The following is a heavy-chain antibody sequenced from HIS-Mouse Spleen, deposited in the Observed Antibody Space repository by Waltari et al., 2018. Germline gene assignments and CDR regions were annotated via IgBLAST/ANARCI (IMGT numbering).Heavy chain of an antibody. D-gene: IGHD6-13*01. Sequence: QLQLQESGPGLVKPSETLSLTCTVSVGPLSSSSYYWGWIRQPPGKGLEWIGGIYYSGSTYYNPSLKSRVTISVDTSKNQFSLKLSSVTAADTAVYYCAREIPYSSSWYDWYFDLWGRGTLVTVSS. CDR3: AREIPYSSSWYDWYFDL. V-gene: IGHV4-39*07. CDR2: IYYSGST. J-gene: IGHJ2*01. CDR1: VGPLSSSSYY.